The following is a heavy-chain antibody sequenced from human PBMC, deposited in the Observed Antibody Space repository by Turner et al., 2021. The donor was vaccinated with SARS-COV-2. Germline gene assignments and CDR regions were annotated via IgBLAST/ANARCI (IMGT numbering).Heavy chain of an antibody. D-gene: IGHD2-15*01. J-gene: IGHJ6*02. CDR3: TRDGGFHDMDV. CDR2: IRSKAYGGTT. Sequence: EEQLVDSGGALVQPGRSLRLSCTAYAMTWFRQAPGKGLGWVGFIRSKAYGGTTEYAASVKGRFTISRDDSKSIAYLQMDSLKTEDTAVYYCTRDGGFHDMDVWGQGTTVTVSS. V-gene: IGHV3-49*03. CDR1: A.